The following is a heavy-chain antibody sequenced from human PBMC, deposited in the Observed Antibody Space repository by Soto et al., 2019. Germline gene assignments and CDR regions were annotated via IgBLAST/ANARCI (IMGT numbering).Heavy chain of an antibody. D-gene: IGHD3-16*01. CDR1: GFTFSSYS. CDR2: ISSSSSTI. CDR3: ASWGGFYYYYMDV. Sequence: GGSLRLSCAASGFTFSSYSMNWVRQAPGKGLEWVSYISSSSSTIYYADSVKGRFTISRDNAKNSLYLQMNSLRAEDTAVYYCASWGGFYYYYMDVWGKGTTVTVSS. V-gene: IGHV3-48*01. J-gene: IGHJ6*03.